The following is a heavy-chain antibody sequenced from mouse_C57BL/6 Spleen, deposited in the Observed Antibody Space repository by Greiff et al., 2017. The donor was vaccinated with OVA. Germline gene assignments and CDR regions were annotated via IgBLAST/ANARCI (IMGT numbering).Heavy chain of an antibody. CDR2: IDPETGGT. CDR3: TRRPYGNSFDY. D-gene: IGHD2-1*01. Sequence: VQLQQSGAELVRPGASVTLSCKASGYTFTDYEMHWVKQTPVHGLEWIGAIDPETGGTAYNQKFKGKAILTADKSSSTAYMELRRLTSEDSAVYYCTRRPYGNSFDYWGQGTTLTVSS. J-gene: IGHJ2*01. V-gene: IGHV1-15*01. CDR1: GYTFTDYE.